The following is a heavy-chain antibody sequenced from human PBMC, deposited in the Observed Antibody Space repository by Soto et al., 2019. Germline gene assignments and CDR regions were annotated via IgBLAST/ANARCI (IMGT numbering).Heavy chain of an antibody. CDR2: INHSGST. V-gene: IGHV4-34*01. D-gene: IGHD3-10*01. Sequence: SVTMSITCTVYGGSCGVYDWSWIRQPPGKGLEWIGEINHSGSTNYNPSLKSRVTMSVDTSKNQFSLKLSSVTAADTAVYYCARWGYYGGYYYGMDVWGQGPTVTAP. CDR3: ARWGYYGGYYYGMDV. J-gene: IGHJ6*02. CDR1: GGSCGVYD.